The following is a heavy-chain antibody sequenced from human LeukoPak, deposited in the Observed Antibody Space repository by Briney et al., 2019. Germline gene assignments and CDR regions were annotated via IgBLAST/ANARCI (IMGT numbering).Heavy chain of an antibody. V-gene: IGHV1-69*04. J-gene: IGHJ4*02. CDR1: GGTFSNYA. CDR3: ARDYYDTSGYFYGSNY. D-gene: IGHD3-22*01. Sequence: SVNVSCKASGGTFSNYAISWVRQAPGQGLEWMGRIIPILDIANYAQKLQGRVTMTTDTSTTTAYMELRSLRSDDTAVYYCARDYYDTSGYFYGSNYWGQGTLVTVSS. CDR2: IIPILDIA.